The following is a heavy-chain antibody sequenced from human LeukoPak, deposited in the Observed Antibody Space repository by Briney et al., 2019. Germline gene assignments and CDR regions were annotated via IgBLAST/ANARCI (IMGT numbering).Heavy chain of an antibody. D-gene: IGHD3-10*01. CDR2: INHSGST. J-gene: IGHJ4*02. CDR3: ARASSGSYFDY. V-gene: IGHV4-34*01. Sequence: PSETLSLTCAVYGGSFSGYYWSWIRQPPGKGLEWIGEINHSGSTNYNPSLKSRVTISVDTSKNQFSLKLSSVTAADTAVYYCARASSGSYFDYWGQGTLVTVSS. CDR1: GGSFSGYY.